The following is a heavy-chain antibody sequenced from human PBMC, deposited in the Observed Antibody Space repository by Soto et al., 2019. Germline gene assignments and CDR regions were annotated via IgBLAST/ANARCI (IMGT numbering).Heavy chain of an antibody. D-gene: IGHD3-3*01. CDR1: GFAFANYE. CDR3: ARLSGDGFWKSYSPYNLFES. CDR2: INGGGDVK. J-gene: IGHJ5*01. Sequence: PGGSLRLSCAASGFAFANYEMHWVRQAPGKGLDWVAYINGGGDVKYYADSVEGRFTISRDNAKNVLFLQMDNLRAEDTAIYYCARLSGDGFWKSYSPYNLFESWGQGALVTVSS. V-gene: IGHV3-48*03.